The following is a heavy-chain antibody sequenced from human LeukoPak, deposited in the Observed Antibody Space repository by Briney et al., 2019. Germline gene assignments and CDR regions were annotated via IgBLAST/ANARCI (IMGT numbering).Heavy chain of an antibody. D-gene: IGHD3-9*01. Sequence: SETLSLTCTVSGGSISSSSYYWGWIRQPPGKGLEWIGSIYYSGSTYYNPSLKSRVTISVDTSKNQFSLKLSSVTAADTAVYYCARRYYDISTGYYNVIDYWGQGTLVTVSS. CDR1: GGSISSSSYY. CDR2: IYYSGST. J-gene: IGHJ4*02. CDR3: ARRYYDISTGYYNVIDY. V-gene: IGHV4-39*01.